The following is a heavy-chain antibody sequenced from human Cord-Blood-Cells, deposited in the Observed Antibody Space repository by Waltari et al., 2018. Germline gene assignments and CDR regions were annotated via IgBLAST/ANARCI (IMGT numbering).Heavy chain of an antibody. CDR3: ARWEYYDSSGYYYYYYGMDV. CDR2: INHSGST. D-gene: IGHD3-22*01. Sequence: QVQLQQWGAGLLKPSETLSLTCAVYGGSFIGYYWSWIRQPPGKGLEWIGEINHSGSTNYNPSLKSRVTISVDTSKNQFSLKLSSVTAADTAVYYCARWEYYDSSGYYYYYYGMDVWGQGTTVTVSS. CDR1: GGSFIGYY. J-gene: IGHJ6*02. V-gene: IGHV4-34*01.